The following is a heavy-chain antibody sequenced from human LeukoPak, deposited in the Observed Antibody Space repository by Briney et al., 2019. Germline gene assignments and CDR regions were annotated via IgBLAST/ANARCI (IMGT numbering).Heavy chain of an antibody. J-gene: IGHJ4*02. CDR1: GGSISSYY. V-gene: IGHV4-4*07. CDR2: IYTSGST. Sequence: SETLSLTCTVSGGSISSYYWSWIRQPAGKGLEWIGRIYTSGSTNYNPSLKSRVTMSVDTSKNQFSLKLSSVTAADTAVYYCARVAASDGDGYNLLFGYWGQGTLVTVSS. D-gene: IGHD5-12*01. CDR3: ARVAASDGDGYNLLFGY.